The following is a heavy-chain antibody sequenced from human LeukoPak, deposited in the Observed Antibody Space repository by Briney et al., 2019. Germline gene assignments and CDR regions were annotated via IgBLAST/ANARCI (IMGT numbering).Heavy chain of an antibody. CDR3: ARLHWESGGIYFYYYMDV. J-gene: IGHJ6*03. Sequence: GASVKVSCKASGYTFTSFDINWVRQAPGQGFEWMASMNPNNGNTAYARKFQGRLTMTRDTSIGTAYLELSALRSEDTAVYYCARLHWESGGIYFYYYMDVWGKGTTVTVSS. CDR2: MNPNNGNT. CDR1: GYTFTSFD. D-gene: IGHD3-16*01. V-gene: IGHV1-8*01.